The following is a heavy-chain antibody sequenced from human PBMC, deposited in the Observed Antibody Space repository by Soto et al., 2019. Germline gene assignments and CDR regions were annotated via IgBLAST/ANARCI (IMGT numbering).Heavy chain of an antibody. Sequence: QVQLQESGPGLVKPSETLSLTCTVSGGSISSYYWSWIRQPPGKGLEWIGYIYYSGSTNYNPSLTSRVTISVDTAKNQSSLRLSSVTAADTAVYYCARRYGGNLDYWGQGTLVTVSS. V-gene: IGHV4-59*08. CDR3: ARRYGGNLDY. CDR2: IYYSGST. CDR1: GGSISSYY. D-gene: IGHD2-15*01. J-gene: IGHJ4*02.